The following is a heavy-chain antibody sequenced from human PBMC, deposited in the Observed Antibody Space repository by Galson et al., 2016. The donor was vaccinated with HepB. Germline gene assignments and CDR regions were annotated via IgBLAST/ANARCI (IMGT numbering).Heavy chain of an antibody. CDR2: ISDSGSNT. Sequence: SLRLSCAASGFIFSSCGMSWVRQAPGKGLEWVSTISDSGSNTHYADSVGGRFTISRDNSKNTLYLQMKSLRAEDTAVYYCAKDVGGEAFFEYRGQGALVTVSS. D-gene: IGHD1-26*01. CDR3: AKDVGGEAFFEY. CDR1: GFIFSSCG. V-gene: IGHV3-23*01. J-gene: IGHJ4*02.